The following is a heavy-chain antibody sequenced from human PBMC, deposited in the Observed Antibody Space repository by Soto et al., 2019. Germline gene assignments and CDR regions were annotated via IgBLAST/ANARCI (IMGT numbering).Heavy chain of an antibody. J-gene: IGHJ6*02. CDR2: IPAYNGNT. Sequence: QVQLVQSGAEVKKPGASVKVSCKASGYTFTSYGISWVRQAPGQGLEWMGWIPAYNGNTKYARKHQGRVTMPTDTSTSTAYMELRSLSSDDTAVYYRARDLPTMDVWGQGTTVTVSS. CDR3: ARDLPTMDV. V-gene: IGHV1-18*01. CDR1: GYTFTSYG.